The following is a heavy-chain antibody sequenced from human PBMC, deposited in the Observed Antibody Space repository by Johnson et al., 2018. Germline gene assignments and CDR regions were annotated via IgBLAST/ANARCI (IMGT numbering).Heavy chain of an antibody. CDR3: AKDMAWGGAVAGTAYFDY. Sequence: EVQLLESGGGVVQPGRSLRLSCAASGFTFDDYAMHWVRQAPGKGLEWVSGTSWNSGSKAYADSVTGRFTISRDNAKNSLYLLMNSQSAEDTALYYCAKDMAWGGAVAGTAYFDYWGQGTLVTVSS. CDR1: GFTFDDYA. J-gene: IGHJ4*02. D-gene: IGHD6-19*01. V-gene: IGHV3-9*01. CDR2: TSWNSGSK.